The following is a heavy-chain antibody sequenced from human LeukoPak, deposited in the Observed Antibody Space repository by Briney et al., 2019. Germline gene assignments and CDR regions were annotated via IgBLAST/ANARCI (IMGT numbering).Heavy chain of an antibody. J-gene: IGHJ4*02. Sequence: GGSLRLSCAASGFTFSSYSMNWVRQAPGKGLEWVSAISGSGGSTYYADSVKGRFTISRDNSKNTLYLQMNSLRAEDTAVYYCAKVDRWFGELLSEYWGQGTLVTVSS. CDR2: ISGSGGST. CDR1: GFTFSSYS. D-gene: IGHD3-10*01. CDR3: AKVDRWFGELLSEY. V-gene: IGHV3-23*01.